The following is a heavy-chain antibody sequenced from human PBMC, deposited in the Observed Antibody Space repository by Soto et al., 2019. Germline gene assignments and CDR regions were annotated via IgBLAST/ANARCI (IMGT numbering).Heavy chain of an antibody. CDR2: ISYDGSNK. D-gene: IGHD6-13*01. Sequence: GGSLRLSCAASGFTFSSYGMHWVRQAPGKGLEWVAVISYDGSNKYYADSVKGRFTISRDNSKNTLYLQMNSLRAEDTAVYYCAKGNAAAVYYFDYWGQGTLVTVSS. CDR3: AKGNAAAVYYFDY. CDR1: GFTFSSYG. J-gene: IGHJ4*02. V-gene: IGHV3-30*18.